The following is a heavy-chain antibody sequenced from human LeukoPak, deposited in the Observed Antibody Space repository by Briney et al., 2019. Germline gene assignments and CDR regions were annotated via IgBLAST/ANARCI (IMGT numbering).Heavy chain of an antibody. CDR3: ARSRGVSGYDFAY. J-gene: IGHJ4*02. D-gene: IGHD5-12*01. V-gene: IGHV3-30-3*01. CDR2: ISYDGSNK. Sequence: GGSLRLSCAASGFTFSSYTMHWVRQAPGKGPEWVALISYDGSNKYYVDSAKGRFTISRDNSKNTLYLQMNSLRVEDTAVYYCARSRGVSGYDFAYWGQGTLVTVSS. CDR1: GFTFSSYT.